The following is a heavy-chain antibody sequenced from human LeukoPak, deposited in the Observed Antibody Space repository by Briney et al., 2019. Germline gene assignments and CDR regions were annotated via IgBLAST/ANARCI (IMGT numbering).Heavy chain of an antibody. Sequence: GGSLRLSCAASGFTFSTYWMHWVRQTPGEGLVWVSRINEHGSITDYADSVRGRFTISRDNSKNTLYLQMNSLRAEDTAVYYCAKDRHTMVRWWGQGTLVTVSS. CDR3: AKDRHTMVRW. CDR1: GFTFSTYW. J-gene: IGHJ4*02. V-gene: IGHV3-74*01. D-gene: IGHD3-10*01. CDR2: INEHGSIT.